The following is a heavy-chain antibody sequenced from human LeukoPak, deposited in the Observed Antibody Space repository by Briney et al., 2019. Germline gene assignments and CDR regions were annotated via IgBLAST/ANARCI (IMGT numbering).Heavy chain of an antibody. D-gene: IGHD6-13*01. CDR2: IIPILGIA. CDR1: GGTFSSYA. CDR3: AREGWVMAAAGRGAFDI. V-gene: IGHV1-69*04. J-gene: IGHJ3*02. Sequence: GSSVKVSCKASGGTFSSYAISWVRQAPGQGLELMGRIIPILGIAKYAQKFQGRVTITADKSTSTAYMELSSLRAEDTAVYYCAREGWVMAAAGRGAFDIWGQGTMVTVSS.